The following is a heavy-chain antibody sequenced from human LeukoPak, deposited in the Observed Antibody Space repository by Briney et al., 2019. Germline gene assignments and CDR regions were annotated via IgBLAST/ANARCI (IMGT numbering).Heavy chain of an antibody. CDR2: ISGSGGST. J-gene: IGHJ4*02. Sequence: GGSLRLSCAASGFTFSSYAMSWVRQAPGKGLEWVSAISGSGGSTYYADSVKGRFTISRDNAKRSVFLQMNSLRDDDTAVYYCARSGNYYDTSGLSHWGQGTLVSVSS. V-gene: IGHV3-23*01. CDR1: GFTFSSYA. CDR3: ARSGNYYDTSGLSH. D-gene: IGHD3-22*01.